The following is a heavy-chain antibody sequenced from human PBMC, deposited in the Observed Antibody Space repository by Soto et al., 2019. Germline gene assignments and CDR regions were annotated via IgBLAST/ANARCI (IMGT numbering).Heavy chain of an antibody. V-gene: IGHV3-48*02. CDR2: ISRSSSTI. D-gene: IGHD5-18*01. CDR1: GFTFSSYS. CDR3: ARDDTAGDYYGMDV. Sequence: HPGGSLRLSCAASGFTFSSYSMNWVRQAPGKGLEWVSYISRSSSTIYYADSVKGRFTISRDNAKNSLYLQMNSLRDEDTAVYSCARDDTAGDYYGMDVWGQGTTVTVSS. J-gene: IGHJ6*02.